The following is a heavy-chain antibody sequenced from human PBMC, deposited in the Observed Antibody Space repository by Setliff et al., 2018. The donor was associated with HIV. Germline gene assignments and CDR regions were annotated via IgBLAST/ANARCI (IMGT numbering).Heavy chain of an antibody. CDR3: ARSTPGAFYYYYGMDV. CDR1: GFTFSRYW. CDR2: IKQDGSEK. Sequence: GSLRLSCAASGFTFSRYWMSWVRQAPGKGLEWVANIKQDGSEKYYVDSVRGRFTISRDNAKNSVYLQMNSLRAEDTAVYYCARSTPGAFYYYYGMDVWGQGITVTVSS. J-gene: IGHJ6*02. V-gene: IGHV3-7*01.